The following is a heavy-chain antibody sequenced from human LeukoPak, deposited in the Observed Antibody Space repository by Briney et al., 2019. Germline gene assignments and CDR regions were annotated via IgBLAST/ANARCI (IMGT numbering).Heavy chain of an antibody. V-gene: IGHV1-2*02. CDR1: GYTFTGYY. Sequence: GASVKVSCKASGYTFTGYYMHWVRQAPGQGVEWMGWINPNSGGTNYAQKFQGRVTMTRDTSISTAYMELSRLRSDYTAVYYCARVHEGSSSSYWGQGTLVTVSS. CDR2: INPNSGGT. J-gene: IGHJ4*02. D-gene: IGHD6-6*01. CDR3: ARVHEGSSSSY.